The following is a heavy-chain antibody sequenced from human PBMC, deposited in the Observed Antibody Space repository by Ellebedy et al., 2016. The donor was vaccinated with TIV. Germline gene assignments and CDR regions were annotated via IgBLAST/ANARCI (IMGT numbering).Heavy chain of an antibody. V-gene: IGHV3-23*01. Sequence: AASVKVSCKASGYTFTSYYMHWVRQAPGKGLEWVSSVGGSGATTHYADSVKGRFTISSDNSINTLFLQVNSLRAEDTAMYYCARRSRGAFDLWGQGTMITVS. J-gene: IGHJ3*01. CDR1: GYTFTSYY. CDR2: VGGSGATT. D-gene: IGHD3-16*01. CDR3: ARRSRGAFDL.